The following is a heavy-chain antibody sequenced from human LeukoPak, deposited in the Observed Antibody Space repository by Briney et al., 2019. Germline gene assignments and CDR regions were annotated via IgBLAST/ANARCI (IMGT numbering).Heavy chain of an antibody. Sequence: PGGSLRLSCAASGFTFDDYAVHSVRQARGKGLGWVSGISWNSGTIGYADSVKGRFTISRDNAKNSLYLQMNSLRAEDTALYYCAKVPYCSGGTCYVYFDYWGQGTLVTVSS. CDR2: ISWNSGTI. CDR1: GFTFDDYA. CDR3: AKVPYCSGGTCYVYFDY. V-gene: IGHV3-9*01. J-gene: IGHJ4*02. D-gene: IGHD2-15*01.